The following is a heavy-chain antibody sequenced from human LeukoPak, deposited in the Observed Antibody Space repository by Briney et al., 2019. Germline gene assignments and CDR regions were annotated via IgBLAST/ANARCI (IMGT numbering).Heavy chain of an antibody. CDR2: IYYSGST. CDR1: GGSISSYY. J-gene: IGHJ4*02. D-gene: IGHD6-19*01. CDR3: ARGVAVATTPMDY. V-gene: IGHV4-59*01. Sequence: SETLSLTCTVSGGSISSYYWSWIRQPPGKGLEWIGYIYYSGSTNYNPSLKGRVTISVDTSKDQFSLKLSSVTAADTAVYYCARGVAVATTPMDYWGQGTLVTVSS.